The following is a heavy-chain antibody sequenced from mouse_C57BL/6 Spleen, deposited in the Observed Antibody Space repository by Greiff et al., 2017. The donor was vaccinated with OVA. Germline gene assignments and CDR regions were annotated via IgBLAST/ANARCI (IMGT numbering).Heavy chain of an antibody. V-gene: IGHV5-4*01. D-gene: IGHD1-1*01. Sequence: EVMLVESGGGLVKPGGSLKLSCAASGFTFSSYAMSWVRQTPEKRLEWVATISDGGSYTYYPDNVKGRFTISRDNAKNNLYLQMSHLKSEDTAMYYCARDRGYYYGSSNYFDYWGQGTTLTVSS. J-gene: IGHJ2*01. CDR2: ISDGGSYT. CDR3: ARDRGYYYGSSNYFDY. CDR1: GFTFSSYA.